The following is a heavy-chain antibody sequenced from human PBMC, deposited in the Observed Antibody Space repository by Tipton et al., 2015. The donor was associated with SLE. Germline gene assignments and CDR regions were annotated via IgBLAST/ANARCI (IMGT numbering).Heavy chain of an antibody. J-gene: IGHJ6*02. CDR1: GDSISSGGFY. Sequence: LRLSCTVSGDSISSGGFYWSWIRQPAGRGLEWIGRIHTSGSTNYNPSIKSRLTISVDTSKNQFSLKLNSVTAADTAVYFCARDRVIYSPFYYYGMDVWGQGTTVTVSS. CDR2: IHTSGST. D-gene: IGHD4-11*01. V-gene: IGHV4-61*02. CDR3: ARDRVIYSPFYYYGMDV.